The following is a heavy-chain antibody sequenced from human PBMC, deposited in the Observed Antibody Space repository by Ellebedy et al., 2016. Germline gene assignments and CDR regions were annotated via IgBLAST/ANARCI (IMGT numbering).Heavy chain of an antibody. CDR1: GYTFTGYY. D-gene: IGHD6-6*01. V-gene: IGHV1-2*02. CDR3: ARDWTAARGLPGGY. CDR2: INPNSGGT. Sequence: ASVKVSCXASGYTFTGYYMHWVRQAPGQGLEWMGWINPNSGGTNYAQKFQGRVTMTRDTSISTAYMELSRLRSDDTAVYYCARDWTAARGLPGGYWGQGTLVTVSS. J-gene: IGHJ4*02.